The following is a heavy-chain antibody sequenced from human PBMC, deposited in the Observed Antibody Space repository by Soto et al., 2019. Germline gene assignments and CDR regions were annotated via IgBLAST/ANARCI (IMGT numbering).Heavy chain of an antibody. CDR1: GFTFSSYS. J-gene: IGHJ5*02. D-gene: IGHD3-3*01. CDR2: ISSSSSYI. CDR3: ARDKKHYYFWSGSNWFDP. Sequence: GGSLRLSCAASGFTFSSYSMNWVRQAPGKGLEWVSSISSSSSYIYYADSVKGRFTISRDNAKNSLYLQMNSLRAEDTAVYYCARDKKHYYFWSGSNWFDPWGQGTPVTSPQ. V-gene: IGHV3-21*01.